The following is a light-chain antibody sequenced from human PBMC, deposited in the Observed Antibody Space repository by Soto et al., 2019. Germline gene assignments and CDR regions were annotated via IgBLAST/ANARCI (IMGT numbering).Light chain of an antibody. CDR1: QSVSSNY. Sequence: EIVLTQSPGTMSLSPGERAKVCCRVSQSVSSNYLAWYQQKPGQAPRLLIYGASSRATGIPDRFSGSGSGTDFTLTISRLEPEDFAVYYCQHYGRSAYTFGQGTTLEIK. J-gene: IGKJ2*01. CDR2: GAS. V-gene: IGKV3-20*01. CDR3: QHYGRSAYT.